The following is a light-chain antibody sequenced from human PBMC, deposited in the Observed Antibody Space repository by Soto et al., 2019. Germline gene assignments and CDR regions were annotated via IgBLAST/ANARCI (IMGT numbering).Light chain of an antibody. CDR1: QSISSW. Sequence: DIQMTQSPSTLSASVGDRVTITCRASQSISSWLAWYQQKPGKAPKLLIYKASSLESGVPSRFXXXXXGTXFXXTIXXLXXXDFATYYCQQYNSLYTFGQGTKLEIK. CDR2: KAS. V-gene: IGKV1-5*03. J-gene: IGKJ2*01. CDR3: QQYNSLYT.